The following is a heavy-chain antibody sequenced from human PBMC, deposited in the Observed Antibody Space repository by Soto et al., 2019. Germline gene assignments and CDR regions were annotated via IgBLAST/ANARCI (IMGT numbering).Heavy chain of an antibody. CDR2: VYRTGST. CDR3: ARARATIAAAAIFDC. J-gene: IGHJ4*02. V-gene: IGHV4-4*02. D-gene: IGHD6-13*01. Sequence: QVQLQESGPGLVKPSGTLSLTCAVSGGSISTSNWWSWVRQPPGKGLEWIGEVYRTGSTNYNPSLESRPTISVDKSKNQFSLQLTSVAAADTAVYYCARARATIAAAAIFDCWGQGTLVTVSS. CDR1: GGSISTSNW.